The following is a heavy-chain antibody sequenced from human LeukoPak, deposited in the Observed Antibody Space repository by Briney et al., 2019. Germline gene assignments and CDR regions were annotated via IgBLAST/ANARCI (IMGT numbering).Heavy chain of an antibody. J-gene: IGHJ3*02. CDR3: AREGISPMYDI. V-gene: IGHV3-7*01. CDR2: IKQDGSEK. D-gene: IGHD2-15*01. Sequence: PGGSLRLSCAASGFTFSSYWMSWVRQAPGKGLEWVANIKQDGSEKYYVGSVKGRFTISRDNAKNSLYLQMNSLRAEDTAVYYCAREGISPMYDIWGQGTMVTVSS. CDR1: GFTFSSYW.